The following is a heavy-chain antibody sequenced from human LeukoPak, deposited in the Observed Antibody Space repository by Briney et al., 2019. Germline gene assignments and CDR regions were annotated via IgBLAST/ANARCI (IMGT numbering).Heavy chain of an antibody. D-gene: IGHD6-19*01. CDR1: GFTFSSYA. CDR2: ISYDGSNK. CDR3: ARGRRGYSSGWYYFDY. J-gene: IGHJ4*02. Sequence: GGSLGLSCAASGFTFSSYAMHWVRQAPGKGLEWVAVISYDGSNKYYADSVKGRFTISRDNSKNTLYLQMNSLRAEDTAVYYCARGRRGYSSGWYYFDYWGQGTLVTVSS. V-gene: IGHV3-30-3*01.